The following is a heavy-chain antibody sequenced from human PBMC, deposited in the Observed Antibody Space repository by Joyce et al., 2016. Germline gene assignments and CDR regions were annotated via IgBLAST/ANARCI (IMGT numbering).Heavy chain of an antibody. CDR3: VRDRARSGG. V-gene: IGHV3-30-3*01. D-gene: IGHD3-10*01. J-gene: IGHJ4*02. Sequence: QVQLVESGGGVVQPGRSLRLSCAASGFVFNNYAMHWVRRAPVKGLEWVSYVSIDGSSKYYADSVKGRFTVSRDNSRNTVSLQMDSLRIEDAAQYHCVRDRARSGGWGQGTLVTVSS. CDR2: VSIDGSSK. CDR1: GFVFNNYA.